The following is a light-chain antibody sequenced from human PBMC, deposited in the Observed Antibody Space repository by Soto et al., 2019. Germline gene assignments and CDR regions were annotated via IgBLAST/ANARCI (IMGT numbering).Light chain of an antibody. V-gene: IGLV2-14*01. CDR1: SSDVGNYKY. CDR2: EVS. J-gene: IGLJ1*01. Sequence: QSVLTQPASVSGSPGQSITISCTGTSSDVGNYKYVSWYQQHPGKAPKLMIYEVSNRPSGVSNRFSGSKSGNTASLTISGLQAEDETDYSCFSYTSSGPYVFGTGTKVTVL. CDR3: FSYTSSGPYV.